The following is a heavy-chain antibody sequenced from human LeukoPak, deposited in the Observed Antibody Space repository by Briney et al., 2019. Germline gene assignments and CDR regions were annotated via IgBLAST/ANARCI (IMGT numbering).Heavy chain of an antibody. Sequence: PGGSLRLSCSASGISFNNYGFHWVRQAPGKGLEWVGRIKSETDGGTTAYAAPVKGRFTISRDDSENTLYLQMDSLKTEDTALYYCTTNRPHCSGGSCSDYWGQGTLVTDSS. CDR3: TTNRPHCSGGSCSDY. V-gene: IGHV3-15*05. CDR1: GISFNNYG. D-gene: IGHD2-15*01. CDR2: IKSETDGGTT. J-gene: IGHJ4*02.